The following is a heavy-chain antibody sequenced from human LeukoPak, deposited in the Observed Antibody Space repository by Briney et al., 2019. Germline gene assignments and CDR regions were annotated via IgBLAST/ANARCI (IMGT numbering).Heavy chain of an antibody. Sequence: QPGGSLRLSCAACGFTFRSYWMHWVRQAPGKGLVWVSRINSDGSSTTYADSVKGRFTISRDNVKDTLYLQMNSLRADDTAVYYCASAGYSSGWRPLHYWGQGTLVTVSS. CDR1: GFTFRSYW. D-gene: IGHD6-19*01. CDR3: ASAGYSSGWRPLHY. V-gene: IGHV3-74*01. J-gene: IGHJ4*02. CDR2: INSDGSST.